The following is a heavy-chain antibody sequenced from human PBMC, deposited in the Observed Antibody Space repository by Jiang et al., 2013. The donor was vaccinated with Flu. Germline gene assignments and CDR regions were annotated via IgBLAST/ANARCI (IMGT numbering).Heavy chain of an antibody. J-gene: IGHJ6*03. CDR1: GFTFSSYG. V-gene: IGHV3-30*18. CDR3: AKSSYQLSSYYYMDV. CDR2: ISYNGTNK. Sequence: QLVESGGGVVQPGRSLRLSCTASGFTFSSYGMHWVRQAPGKGPEWVAVISYNGTNKYYADSVKGRFTISRDNSKNTLYLQMNSLRAEDTALYYCAKSSYQLSSYYYMDVWGKGTTVTVSS. D-gene: IGHD2-2*01.